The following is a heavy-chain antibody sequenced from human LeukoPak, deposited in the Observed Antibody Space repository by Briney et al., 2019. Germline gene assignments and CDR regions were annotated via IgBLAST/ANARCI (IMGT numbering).Heavy chain of an antibody. V-gene: IGHV3-48*03. J-gene: IGHJ4*02. D-gene: IGHD2-15*01. Sequence: PGGSLRLSCAASGFTFSSYEMNWVRQAPGKGLDWVSYISSSGITIYYADSVKGRFIISRDNAKNSLHLQMNSLRAEDTAVYYCARKCSGVSCYGDYWGQGTLVTVSS. CDR2: ISSSGITI. CDR1: GFTFSSYE. CDR3: ARKCSGVSCYGDY.